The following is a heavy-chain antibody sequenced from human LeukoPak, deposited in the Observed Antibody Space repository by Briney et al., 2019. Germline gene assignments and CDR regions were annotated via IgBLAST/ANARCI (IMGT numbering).Heavy chain of an antibody. J-gene: IGHJ4*02. CDR1: GGSISSGGYS. V-gene: IGHV4-31*11. CDR2: IYYSGST. Sequence: ASETLSLTCAVSGGSISSGGYSWSWIRQPPGKGLEWIGYIYYSGSTYYNPPLKSRVTISVDTSKNQFSLKLSSVTAADTAVYYCARDLGDGIDHWGQGTLVTVSS. CDR3: ARDLGDGIDH. D-gene: IGHD1-1*01.